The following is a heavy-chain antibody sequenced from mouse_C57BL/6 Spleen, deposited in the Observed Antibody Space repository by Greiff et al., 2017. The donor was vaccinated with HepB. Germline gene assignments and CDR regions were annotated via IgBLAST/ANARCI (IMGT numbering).Heavy chain of an antibody. CDR1: GYTFTSYW. CDR3: ASSTMVRGFAY. J-gene: IGHJ3*01. Sequence: VQLQQPGAELVKPGASVKLSCKASGYTFTSYWMQWVKQRPGQGLEWIGEIDPSDSYTNYNQKFKGKATLTVDTSSSTAYMQLSSLTSEDSAVYYCASSTMVRGFAYWGQGTLVTVSA. CDR2: IDPSDSYT. V-gene: IGHV1-50*01. D-gene: IGHD2-2*01.